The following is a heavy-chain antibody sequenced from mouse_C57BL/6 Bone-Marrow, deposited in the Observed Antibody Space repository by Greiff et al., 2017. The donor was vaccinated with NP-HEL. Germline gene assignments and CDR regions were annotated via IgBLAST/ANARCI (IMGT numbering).Heavy chain of an antibody. Sequence: VKLMESGAELARPGASVKMSCKASGYTFTSYTMHWVKQRPGQGLEWIGYINPSSGYTKYNQKFKDKATLTADKSSSTAYMQLSSLTSEDSAVYYCAISPFITTGGFAYWGQGTLVTVSA. CDR3: AISPFITTGGFAY. CDR2: INPSSGYT. CDR1: GYTFTSYT. V-gene: IGHV1-4*01. J-gene: IGHJ3*01. D-gene: IGHD1-1*01.